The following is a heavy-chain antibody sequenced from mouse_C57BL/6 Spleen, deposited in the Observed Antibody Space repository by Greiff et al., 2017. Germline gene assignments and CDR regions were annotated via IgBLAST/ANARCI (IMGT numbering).Heavy chain of an antibody. D-gene: IGHD1-1*01. Sequence: VMLVESGAELVKPGASVKISCKASGYAFSSYWLNWVKQRPGKGLEWIGQIYPGDGDTNYNGKFKGKATLTADKSSSTAYMQLSSLTSEDSAVYFGARGYYGSSPWFAYWGQGTLVTVSA. J-gene: IGHJ3*01. CDR3: ARGYYGSSPWFAY. CDR1: GYAFSSYW. CDR2: IYPGDGDT. V-gene: IGHV1-80*01.